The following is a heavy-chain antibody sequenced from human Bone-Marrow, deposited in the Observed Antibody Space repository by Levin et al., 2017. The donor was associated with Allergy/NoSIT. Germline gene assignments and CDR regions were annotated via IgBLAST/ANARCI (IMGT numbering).Heavy chain of an antibody. CDR1: GFTFSSYW. Sequence: GESLKISCAASGFTFSSYWMSWVRQAPGKGLEWVANIKQDGSEKYYVDSVKGRFTISRDNAKNSLYLQMNSLRAEATDVYYCAIPVIPILAFDIWGQGTMVTVSS. J-gene: IGHJ3*02. CDR2: IKQDGSEK. CDR3: AIPVIPILAFDI. D-gene: IGHD3-9*01. V-gene: IGHV3-7*01.